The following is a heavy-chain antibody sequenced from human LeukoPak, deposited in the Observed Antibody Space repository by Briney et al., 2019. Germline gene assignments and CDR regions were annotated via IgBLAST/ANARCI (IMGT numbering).Heavy chain of an antibody. CDR2: ISSSGSTI. J-gene: IGHJ3*02. Sequence: PGGSLRLSCAASGFTFSDYYMSWIRQAPGKGLEWVSYISSSGSTIYYADSVKGRFTISRDNAKNSLYLQMNSLRAEDTAVYYCASGPEPGYCSSTSCYYSNAFDIWGQGTMVTVSS. CDR1: GFTFSDYY. D-gene: IGHD2-2*01. V-gene: IGHV3-11*01. CDR3: ASGPEPGYCSSTSCYYSNAFDI.